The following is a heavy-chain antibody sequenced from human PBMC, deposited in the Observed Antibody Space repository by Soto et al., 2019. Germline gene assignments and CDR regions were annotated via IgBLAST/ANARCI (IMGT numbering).Heavy chain of an antibody. D-gene: IGHD2-15*01. CDR3: ASGTIAVSTWFDY. J-gene: IGHJ4*02. V-gene: IGHV4-34*01. CDR2: INHSGST. CDR1: GGSFSGYY. Sequence: SETLSLTCAVYGGSFSGYYWSWIRQPPGKGLEWIGEINHSGSTNYNPSLKSRVTKSVDTSKNQFSLKLSSVTAADTAVYYCASGTIAVSTWFDYWGQGTLVTVSS.